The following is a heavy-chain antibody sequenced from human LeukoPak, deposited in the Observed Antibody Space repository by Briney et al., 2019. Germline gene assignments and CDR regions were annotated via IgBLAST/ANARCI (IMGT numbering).Heavy chain of an antibody. D-gene: IGHD3-10*01. CDR2: ISSGGVLR. V-gene: IGHV3-30*01. J-gene: IGHJ4*02. CDR3: ATDSTYYYDSGSSGPHYFDN. Sequence: GGSLRLSCVASGFTFINFAMHWVRQAPGKGLEWVSIISSGGVLRYYADSVKGRFTISRDNSKNTLYLQLDSLRPEDTAVYFCATDSTYYYDSGSSGPHYFDNWGQGTLVTVSS. CDR1: GFTFINFA.